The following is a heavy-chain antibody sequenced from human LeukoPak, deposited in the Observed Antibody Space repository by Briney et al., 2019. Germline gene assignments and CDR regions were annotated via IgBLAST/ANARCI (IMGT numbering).Heavy chain of an antibody. J-gene: IGHJ4*02. D-gene: IGHD1-26*01. CDR2: IAHDGTT. CDR1: GGSIDITNY. V-gene: IGHV4-4*02. Sequence: PSETLSLTCGVSGGSIDITNYWSWVRQAPGKGLEWIGEIAHDGTTNYDPSLRSRVAMSFDRANNQFSLSLTSVTAADTAVYYCTREDRPYCPFAYWGQGVLVTVSS. CDR3: TREDRPYCPFAY.